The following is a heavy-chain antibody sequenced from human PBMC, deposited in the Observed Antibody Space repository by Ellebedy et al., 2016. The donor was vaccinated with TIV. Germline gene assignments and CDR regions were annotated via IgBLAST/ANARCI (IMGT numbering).Heavy chain of an antibody. CDR1: GGSFSGYY. CDR3: ARTPSSGGYYYRFDY. J-gene: IGHJ4*02. V-gene: IGHV4-59*01. D-gene: IGHD3-22*01. Sequence: SQTLSLTCAVSGGSFSGYYWSWIRQPPGKGLEWIGYIYYSGSTNYNPSLKSRVTISVDTSKNQFSLKLSSVTAADTAVYYCARTPSSGGYYYRFDYWGQGTLVTVSS. CDR2: IYYSGST.